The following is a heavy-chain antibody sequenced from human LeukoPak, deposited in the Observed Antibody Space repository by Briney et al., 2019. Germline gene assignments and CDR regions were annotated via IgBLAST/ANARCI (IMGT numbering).Heavy chain of an antibody. D-gene: IGHD3-16*01. CDR1: GSTFSSYS. V-gene: IGHV3-21*01. J-gene: IGHJ4*02. CDR3: AAGGSFDY. CDR2: ISGSSTSI. Sequence: PGGSLRLSCAASGSTFSSYSMNRVRQTPGKGLEWVSSISGSSTSIWYADSVKGRFTISRDNAKNSLYLQMNSLRAEDTAVYYCAAGGSFDYWGQGTLVTVSS.